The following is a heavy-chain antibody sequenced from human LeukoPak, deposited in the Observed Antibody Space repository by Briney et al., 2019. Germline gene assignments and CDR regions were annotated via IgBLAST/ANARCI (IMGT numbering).Heavy chain of an antibody. V-gene: IGHV1-3*01. J-gene: IGHJ4*02. Sequence: ASVKVSCKASGYTFTSYAMHWVRQAPGQRLEWMGWINAGNGNTKYSQKFQGRVTITRDTSASTAYMELSSLRSEDTAVYYCARNNWPHYYDSSGYDNWGQGTLVTVSS. CDR1: GYTFTSYA. CDR2: INAGNGNT. CDR3: ARNNWPHYYDSSGYDN. D-gene: IGHD3-22*01.